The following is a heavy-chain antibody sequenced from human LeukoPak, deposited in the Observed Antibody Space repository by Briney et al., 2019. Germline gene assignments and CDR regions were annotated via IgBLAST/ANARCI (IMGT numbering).Heavy chain of an antibody. CDR2: MNPKSGNT. CDR1: GYTFISYD. D-gene: IGHD2-2*01. CDR3: ARKIASTRLGVRYYYMDV. Sequence: ASVKVSCKASGYTFISYDIVWLRQATGQGLEWMGYMNPKSGNTDYVQNSQGRVTMTRDTSITTAYMELSGLRSEDTAVYYCARKIASTRLGVRYYYMDVWGEGTTVTISS. V-gene: IGHV1-8*01. J-gene: IGHJ6*03.